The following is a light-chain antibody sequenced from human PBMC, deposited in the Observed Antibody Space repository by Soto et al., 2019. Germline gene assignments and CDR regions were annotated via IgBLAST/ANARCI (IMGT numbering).Light chain of an antibody. CDR2: GDN. J-gene: IGLJ1*01. Sequence: QSVLAQPPSVTGTPGQRDSISCTGSTSNIWAPYDVHWYQHLPGTAPKLLIYGDNNRPSGVPDRFSGSKSGTSASLAITRLQAEDEADYSCQSSALSPHNYVVGSGTKVTV. CDR3: QSSALSPHNYV. V-gene: IGLV1-40*01. CDR1: TSNIWAPYD.